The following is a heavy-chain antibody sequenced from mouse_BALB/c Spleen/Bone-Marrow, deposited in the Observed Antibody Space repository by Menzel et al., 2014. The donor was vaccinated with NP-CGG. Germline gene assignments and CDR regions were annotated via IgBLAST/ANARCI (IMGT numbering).Heavy chain of an antibody. J-gene: IGHJ2*01. V-gene: IGHV5-17*02. Sequence: EVQLQQSGGGLVQPGGSRKLSCAASGFTFSSFGMHWVRQAPEKGLEWGAYISSGSSTIYYADTVKGRFTISRDKPKNTLFLQMTSLRSEDTAMYYCARSSYGYDRQAYFFDYWGQGTTLAVSS. CDR3: ARSSYGYDRQAYFFDY. CDR1: GFTFSSFG. D-gene: IGHD2-2*01. CDR2: ISSGSSTI.